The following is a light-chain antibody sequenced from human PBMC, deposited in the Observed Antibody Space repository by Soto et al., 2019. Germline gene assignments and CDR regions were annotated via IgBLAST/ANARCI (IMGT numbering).Light chain of an antibody. CDR1: QSISSY. CDR3: QQSYSAPYT. CDR2: VAS. V-gene: IGKV1-39*01. J-gene: IGKJ2*01. Sequence: DIQMTQSPSSLSASVGDRVTLTCRASQSISSYLNWYQQKPGKGPKLLIYVASSLQSGVPSRFSGSGSGTGFTLTISSLQPEDFATYYCQQSYSAPYTFGQGTKLEIK.